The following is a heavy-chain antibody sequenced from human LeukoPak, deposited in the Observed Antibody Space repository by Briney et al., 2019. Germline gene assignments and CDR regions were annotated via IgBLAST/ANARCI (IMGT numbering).Heavy chain of an antibody. CDR1: GGTFSSYA. CDR3: ARGSSGSYYSGSNWFDP. Sequence: ASVKVSCKASGGTFSSYAISWVRQAPGQGLEWMGGIIPIFGTANYAQKFQGRVTITADESTSTAYMELSSLRSEDTAVYYCARGSSGSYYSGSNWFDPWGQGTLVTVSS. D-gene: IGHD3-10*01. CDR2: IIPIFGTA. J-gene: IGHJ5*02. V-gene: IGHV1-69*13.